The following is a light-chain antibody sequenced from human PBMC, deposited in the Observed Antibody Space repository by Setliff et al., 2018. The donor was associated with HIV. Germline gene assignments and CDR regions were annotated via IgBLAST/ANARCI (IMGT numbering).Light chain of an antibody. CDR1: CSDVGAYNY. CDR3: SSYTGSSTLEV. V-gene: IGLV2-14*03. Sequence: QSVLTQPASVSGSPGQSITISCTGTCSDVGAYNYVSWYQQHPGKAPKLMIYDVSHRPSGVSRRFSGSKSGNTASLTISELQAEDEAAYYCSSYTGSSTLEVFGTGTKVTVL. CDR2: DVS. J-gene: IGLJ1*01.